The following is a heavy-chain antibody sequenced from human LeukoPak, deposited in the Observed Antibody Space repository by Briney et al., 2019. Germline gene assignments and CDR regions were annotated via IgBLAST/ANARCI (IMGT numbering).Heavy chain of an antibody. D-gene: IGHD5-18*01. CDR2: ISYDGSNK. Sequence: GRSLRLSCAASGFTFSSYAMHWVRQAPGKGLEWVAVISYDGSNKYYADSVKGRFTISRDNSKNTLYLQMNSLRAEDTAVYYCARGAPDTAMDYWGQGTLVTVSS. CDR1: GFTFSSYA. J-gene: IGHJ4*02. V-gene: IGHV3-30*04. CDR3: ARGAPDTAMDY.